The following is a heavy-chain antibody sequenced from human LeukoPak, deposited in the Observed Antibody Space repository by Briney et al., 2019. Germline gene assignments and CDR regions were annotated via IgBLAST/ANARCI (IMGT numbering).Heavy chain of an antibody. Sequence: PGGSLRLSCAASGFTFDDYAMHWVRQAPGKGLEWVSLISWDGGSTYYADSVKGRFTISRDNSKNSLYLQMNSLRAEDTAVYYCARDQGGYYFDYWGQGTLVTVSS. V-gene: IGHV3-43D*03. CDR2: ISWDGGST. CDR3: ARDQGGYYFDY. J-gene: IGHJ4*02. D-gene: IGHD3-16*01. CDR1: GFTFDDYA.